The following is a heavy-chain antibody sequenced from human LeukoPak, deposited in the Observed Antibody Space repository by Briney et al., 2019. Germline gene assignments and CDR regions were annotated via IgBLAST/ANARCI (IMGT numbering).Heavy chain of an antibody. CDR3: ARAQQQLVLAPFDY. CDR1: GYTLTELS. J-gene: IGHJ4*02. D-gene: IGHD6-13*01. Sequence: GASVKVSCKVSGYTLTELSMHWVRQAPGQGLEWMGRIIPILGIANYAQKFQGRVTITADKSTSTAYMELSSLRSEDTAVYYCARAQQQLVLAPFDYWGQGTLVTVSS. V-gene: IGHV1-69*04. CDR2: IIPILGIA.